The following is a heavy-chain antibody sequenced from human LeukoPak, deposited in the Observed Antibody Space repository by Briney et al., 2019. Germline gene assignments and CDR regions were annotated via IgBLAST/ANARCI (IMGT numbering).Heavy chain of an antibody. D-gene: IGHD2-2*01. J-gene: IGHJ4*02. CDR2: ISSGSEYI. CDR1: GFTFSTYS. V-gene: IGHV3-21*01. CDR3: AREDCSSSSCYSIALDY. Sequence: PGGSLRLSCAASGFTFSTYSMTWVRQAPGEGLEWVSSISSGSEYIYYADSVKGRFTISRDNAKNSLYLQMNSLRADDTAVYYCAREDCSSSSCYSIALDYWAREPWSPSPQ.